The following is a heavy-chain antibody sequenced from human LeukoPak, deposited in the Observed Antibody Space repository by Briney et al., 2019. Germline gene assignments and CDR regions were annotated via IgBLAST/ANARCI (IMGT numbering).Heavy chain of an antibody. D-gene: IGHD4-11*01. J-gene: IGHJ3*02. CDR2: INPNSGGT. CDR1: GYTFTGYY. Sequence: ASVKVSCKASGYTFTGYYMHWVRQAPGQGLEWMGWINPNSGGTNYAQKFQGRVTMTRDTSISSAYMERSRLRSDDTAVYYCARVVTVSDAFDIWGQGTMVTVSS. CDR3: ARVVTVSDAFDI. V-gene: IGHV1-2*02.